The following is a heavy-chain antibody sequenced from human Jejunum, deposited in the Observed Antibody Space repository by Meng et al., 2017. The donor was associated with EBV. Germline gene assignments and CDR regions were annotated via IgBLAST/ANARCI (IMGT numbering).Heavy chain of an antibody. J-gene: IGHJ4*02. CDR3: AHRVRDTVNFDY. CDR2: LSGGDDK. V-gene: IGHV2-5*02. CDR1: LFSLRPSALC. Sequence: QITLPPSRPTLVQPTPTLPLTCSFSLFSLRPSALCVGWIRQPPDKALEWLALLSGGDDKNYSPSLKSRLTITMDTSKNQVVLTMIDMDPVDTATYYCAHRVRDTVNFDYWGQGTLVTGSS. D-gene: IGHD3-22*01.